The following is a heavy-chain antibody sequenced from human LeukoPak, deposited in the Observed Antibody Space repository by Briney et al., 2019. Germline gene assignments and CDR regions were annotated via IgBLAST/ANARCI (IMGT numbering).Heavy chain of an antibody. CDR3: GRDRTNYYGSGSYYNGGGGFDY. V-gene: IGHV1-2*02. J-gene: IGHJ4*02. CDR2: INPNSGGT. Sequence: ASVKVSCKASGYTFTSYAMNWVRQAPGQGLEWMGWINPNSGGTNYAQKFQGRVTMTRDTSISTAYMELSRLRSDDTAVYYCGRDRTNYYGSGSYYNGGGGFDYWGQGTLVTVSS. D-gene: IGHD3-10*01. CDR1: GYTFTSYA.